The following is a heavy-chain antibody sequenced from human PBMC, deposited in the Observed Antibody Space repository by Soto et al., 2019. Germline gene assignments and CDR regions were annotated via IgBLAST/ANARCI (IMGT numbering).Heavy chain of an antibody. V-gene: IGHV2-70*01. J-gene: IGHJ3*01. CDR1: GFSLSTSGMC. CDR3: ARIPTLSHAFEG. D-gene: IGHD2-15*01. CDR2: IDWDENK. Sequence: SGPTLVNPTQTLTLTCSFSGFSLSTSGMCVSWIRQPPGKALEWLALIDWDENKYYSTSLKTRLTISKDTSKNQVVLTMTNMDPVDTATYYCARIPTLSHAFEGWCQGTMVTVSS.